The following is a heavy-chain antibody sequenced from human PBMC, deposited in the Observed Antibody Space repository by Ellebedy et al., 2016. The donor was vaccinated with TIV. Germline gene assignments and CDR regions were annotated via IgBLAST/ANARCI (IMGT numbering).Heavy chain of an antibody. D-gene: IGHD3-22*01. CDR2: ISYDGSSK. V-gene: IGHV3-30*18. Sequence: GESLKISCEASGFTFSSYGMHWVRQAPGKGLEWVAVISYDGSSKHYADSVKGRFTISRDNSKNTLYLQMNSLRAEDTAVYYCAKSYDSSGYYFSENYGMDVWGQGTTVTVSS. CDR1: GFTFSSYG. CDR3: AKSYDSSGYYFSENYGMDV. J-gene: IGHJ6*02.